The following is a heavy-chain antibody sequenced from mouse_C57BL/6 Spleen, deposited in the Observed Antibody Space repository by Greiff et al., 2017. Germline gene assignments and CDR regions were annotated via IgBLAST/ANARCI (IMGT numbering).Heavy chain of an antibody. Sequence: EVKLMESGGGLVKPGGSLKLSCAASGFTFSSYAMSWVRQTPEKRLEWVATISYGGSYTYYPDNVKGRFTISRDNAKNNLYLQMSHLKSEDTAMYYCARDRNYGSSPAWFAYWGQGTLVTVSA. V-gene: IGHV5-4*01. D-gene: IGHD1-1*01. J-gene: IGHJ3*01. CDR2: ISYGGSYT. CDR1: GFTFSSYA. CDR3: ARDRNYGSSPAWFAY.